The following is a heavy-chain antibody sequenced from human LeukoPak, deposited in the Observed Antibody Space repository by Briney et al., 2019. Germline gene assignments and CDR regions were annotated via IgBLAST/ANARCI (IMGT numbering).Heavy chain of an antibody. V-gene: IGHV4-34*01. D-gene: IGHD6-13*01. Sequence: SETLSLTCVVYDGSFSGYYWNWIRQPPGKGLEWIGEINHSGGTNYNPSLKSRVTISIDTSKNQFYLKLSSVTAADTAVYYCARVGKYSSRPSYDYYYMDVWDKGTTVTVSS. J-gene: IGHJ6*03. CDR2: INHSGGT. CDR1: DGSFSGYY. CDR3: ARVGKYSSRPSYDYYYMDV.